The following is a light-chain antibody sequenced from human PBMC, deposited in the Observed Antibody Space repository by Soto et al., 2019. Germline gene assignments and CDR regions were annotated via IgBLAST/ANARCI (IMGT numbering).Light chain of an antibody. V-gene: IGKV3-20*01. CDR1: QTVTRNY. Sequence: ELVMTQSTDTLSLSTGERSTLSCRASQTVTRNYLAWHQQKPGQTPRLLVYGASSRATGIPDRFSGSGSGTDFTLTISRLEPEDFAVYYCQQHGSSPITFGQGTRLEI. CDR3: QQHGSSPIT. J-gene: IGKJ5*01. CDR2: GAS.